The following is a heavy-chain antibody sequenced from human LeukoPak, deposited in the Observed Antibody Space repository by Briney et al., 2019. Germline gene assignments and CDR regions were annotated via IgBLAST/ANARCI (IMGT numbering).Heavy chain of an antibody. CDR3: ARVGYCSSTSCYTPHYYYYYMDV. Sequence: GASVKVSCKASGYTFISYGISWVRQAPGQGLEWMGWINPNSGGTNYAQKFQGRVTMTRDTSISTAYMELSRLRSDDTAVYYCARVGYCSSTSCYTPHYYYYYMDVWGKGTTVTVSS. CDR2: INPNSGGT. J-gene: IGHJ6*03. CDR1: GYTFISYG. V-gene: IGHV1-2*02. D-gene: IGHD2-2*02.